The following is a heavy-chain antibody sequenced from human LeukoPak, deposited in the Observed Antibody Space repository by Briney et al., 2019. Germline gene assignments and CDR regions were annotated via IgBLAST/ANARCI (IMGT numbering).Heavy chain of an antibody. J-gene: IGHJ4*02. V-gene: IGHV4-39*01. D-gene: IGHD1-26*01. Sequence: PSETLSLPCTVSGGSISIIDYYWGWVRQSPGKGLEWIGSVYYSGSTYYHPSLKSRVAISVDTSKKQFSLKLSSVTAADTAVYYCARHGTNHFYDYWGQGTLVTVSS. CDR3: ARHGTNHFYDY. CDR2: VYYSGST. CDR1: GGSISIIDYY.